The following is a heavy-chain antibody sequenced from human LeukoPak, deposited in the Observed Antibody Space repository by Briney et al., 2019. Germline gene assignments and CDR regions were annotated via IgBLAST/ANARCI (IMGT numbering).Heavy chain of an antibody. CDR1: GGSISSGGYY. V-gene: IGHV4-31*03. CDR3: ARVITQGGWFDP. Sequence: SQTLSLTCTVSGGSISSGGYYWSWIRQHPGKGLEWIGYIYYSGSTYYNPSPKSRVAISVDTSKNQFSLKLSSVTAADTAVYYCARVITQGGWFDPWGQGTLVTVSS. CDR2: IYYSGST. D-gene: IGHD1-14*01. J-gene: IGHJ5*02.